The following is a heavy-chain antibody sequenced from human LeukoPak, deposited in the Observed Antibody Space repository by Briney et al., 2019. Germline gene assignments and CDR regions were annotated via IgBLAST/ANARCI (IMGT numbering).Heavy chain of an antibody. CDR1: GFTLSSYR. D-gene: IGHD1-26*01. V-gene: IGHV3-74*01. CDR3: ARDGRVTVGATRYGY. CDR2: IDSDGSST. Sequence: GGSLRLSCAASGFTLSSYRMHWVRQAPGKGLVWVSRIDSDGSSTTYADSVKGRFTISRDNAKNTLYLQMNSLRAEDTAVYYCARDGRVTVGATRYGYWGQGTLVTVSS. J-gene: IGHJ4*02.